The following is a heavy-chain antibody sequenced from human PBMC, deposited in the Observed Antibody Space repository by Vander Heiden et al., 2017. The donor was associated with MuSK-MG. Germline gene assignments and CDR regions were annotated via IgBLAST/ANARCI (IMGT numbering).Heavy chain of an antibody. D-gene: IGHD6-13*01. V-gene: IGHV3-23*01. Sequence: EVQLLESGGGLVQPGGSLRLSCAASGFTFSSYAMGWVRQAPGKGLEWVSAISGSGGSTYYADSVKGRFTISRDNSKNTLYLQMNSLRAEDTAVYYCAKHLGGSSWVYYYYYYMDVWGKGTTVTVSS. CDR1: GFTFSSYA. CDR2: ISGSGGST. CDR3: AKHLGGSSWVYYYYYYMDV. J-gene: IGHJ6*03.